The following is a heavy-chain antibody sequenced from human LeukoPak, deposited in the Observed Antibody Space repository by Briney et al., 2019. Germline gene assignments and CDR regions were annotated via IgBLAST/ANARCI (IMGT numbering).Heavy chain of an antibody. CDR1: GGSISSSNYY. CDR3: ASVPVAGTGY. CDR2: IYYSGST. Sequence: SETLSLTCTVSGGSISSSNYYWGWIRQPPGKGLEWIGTIYYSGSTYYNPSLKSRVTISVDTSKNQFSLNLNSVTAADTAVYYCASVPVAGTGYWGQGTLVTVSS. J-gene: IGHJ4*02. D-gene: IGHD6-19*01. V-gene: IGHV4-39*01.